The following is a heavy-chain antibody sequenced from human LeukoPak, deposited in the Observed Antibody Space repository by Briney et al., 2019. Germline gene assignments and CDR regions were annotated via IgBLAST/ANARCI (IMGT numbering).Heavy chain of an antibody. Sequence: GGSLRLSCAASGFTFNSYAMSWVRQAPGKGLEWVSAISGSGGSTYYPDSMKGRFTISRDNSKNTLYLQMNSLRAEDTAVYYCAKDRNSRVGGYLYYYYGMDVWGQGTTVTVSS. CDR1: GFTFNSYA. J-gene: IGHJ6*02. CDR3: AKDRNSRVGGYLYYYYGMDV. D-gene: IGHD3-22*01. V-gene: IGHV3-23*01. CDR2: ISGSGGST.